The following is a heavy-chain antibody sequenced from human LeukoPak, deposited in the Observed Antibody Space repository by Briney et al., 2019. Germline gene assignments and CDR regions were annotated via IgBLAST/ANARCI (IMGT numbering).Heavy chain of an antibody. V-gene: IGHV4-34*01. Sequence: SETLSLTCAVHGGSFSGYYWSWIRQPPGKGLEWIGEINHSGSTNYNPSLKSRVTISVDTSKNQFSLKLSSVTAADTAVYYCARGARHYYDSSGYYLGWFDPWGQGTLVSVSP. D-gene: IGHD3-22*01. CDR2: INHSGST. CDR3: ARGARHYYDSSGYYLGWFDP. CDR1: GGSFSGYY. J-gene: IGHJ5*02.